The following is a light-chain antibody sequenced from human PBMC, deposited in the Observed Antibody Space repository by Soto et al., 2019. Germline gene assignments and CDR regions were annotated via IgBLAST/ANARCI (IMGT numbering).Light chain of an antibody. J-gene: IGKJ1*01. CDR1: QSISSW. CDR3: QQYNSYSRT. CDR2: DAS. Sequence: DIQMTQSPSTLSASVGDRVASTYRASQSISSWLAWYQQKPGKAPKLLIFDASSLESGVPSRFSGSGSGTEFTLTISSLQPDDFATYYCQQYNSYSRTFGQGSKVDIK. V-gene: IGKV1-5*01.